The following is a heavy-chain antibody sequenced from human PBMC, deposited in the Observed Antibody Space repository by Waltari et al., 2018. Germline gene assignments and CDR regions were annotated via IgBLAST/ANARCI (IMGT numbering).Heavy chain of an antibody. Sequence: EVQLVESGGGLVQSGGSLRLSCRASGFPFRNHRLQWVRQAPGKGLLWVSRINSDGTGTSHADSVKGRFTMSRDNAKNTLYLQMNSLRVEDTAVYYCTRDSGQGLDFWGQGTLVTVSS. CDR3: TRDSGQGLDF. CDR2: INSDGTGT. J-gene: IGHJ4*02. CDR1: GFPFRNHR. D-gene: IGHD3-10*01. V-gene: IGHV3-74*01.